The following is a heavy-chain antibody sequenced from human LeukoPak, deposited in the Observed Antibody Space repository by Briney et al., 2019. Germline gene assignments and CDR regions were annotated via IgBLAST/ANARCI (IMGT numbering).Heavy chain of an antibody. Sequence: PGGSLRLSCAASGFTVSSNYMSWVRQAPGKGLEWVSVIYSGGTTYYADSVKGRFTISRDNFKNTLYLQMNSLRAEDTAVYYCARDQPPFVWGQGTLVTVSS. J-gene: IGHJ4*02. CDR1: GFTVSSNY. CDR2: IYSGGTT. CDR3: ARDQPPFV. V-gene: IGHV3-53*01.